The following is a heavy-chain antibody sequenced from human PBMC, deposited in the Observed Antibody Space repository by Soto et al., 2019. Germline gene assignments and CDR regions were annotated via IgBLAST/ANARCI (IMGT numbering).Heavy chain of an antibody. D-gene: IGHD3-22*01. J-gene: IGHJ4*02. V-gene: IGHV2-5*02. CDR1: GFSLTTNGVG. CDR3: AHSVGYSDDGSGYRYFDY. Sequence: QITLKESGPTLVKPTQTLTLTCTFSGFSLTTNGVGVGWIRQPPGKALEWLGLIYWDDEKRYSPSLKSRLTITRDTSKNQVVLAMTNMDPVDTATYYCAHSVGYSDDGSGYRYFDYWGQGVLATVSS. CDR2: IYWDDEK.